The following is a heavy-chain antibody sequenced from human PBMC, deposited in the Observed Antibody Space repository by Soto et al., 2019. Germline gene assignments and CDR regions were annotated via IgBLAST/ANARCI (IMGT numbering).Heavy chain of an antibody. Sequence: EVQLVESGGGLVKPGGSLRLSCAASGFTFSSYSMNWVRQAPGKGLEWVSSISSSSSYIYYADSVKGRFTISRDNAKNSLYLQMNSLRAEDTAVYYCARAVGYCSGGGCYNYFDYWGQGTLVTVSS. J-gene: IGHJ4*02. V-gene: IGHV3-21*01. CDR2: ISSSSSYI. D-gene: IGHD2-15*01. CDR3: ARAVGYCSGGGCYNYFDY. CDR1: GFTFSSYS.